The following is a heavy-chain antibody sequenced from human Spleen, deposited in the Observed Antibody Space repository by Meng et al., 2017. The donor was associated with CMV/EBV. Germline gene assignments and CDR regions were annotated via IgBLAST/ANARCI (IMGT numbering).Heavy chain of an antibody. J-gene: IGHJ4*02. CDR1: GFTFSSYG. CDR3: AKDWSGSYSD. CDR2: IRYDGSNK. V-gene: IGHV3-30*02. D-gene: IGHD1-26*01. Sequence: LACAASGFTFSSYGMHWVRQAPGKGLEWVAFIRYDGSNKYYADSVKGRFTISRDNSKNTLYLQMNSLRAEGTAVYYCAKDWSGSYSDWGQGTLVTVSS.